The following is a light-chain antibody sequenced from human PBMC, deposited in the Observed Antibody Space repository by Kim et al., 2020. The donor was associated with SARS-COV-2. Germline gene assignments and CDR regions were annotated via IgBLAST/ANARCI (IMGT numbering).Light chain of an antibody. CDR1: QSVSSN. Sequence: SVCAEERATLPGRARQSVSSNTAWYQQKFGQAPRLLIYVASTRATGITARFSGSGSGTEFTLTISSLQSEDFAVYYCQQYNNWPYTFGQGTKLEI. CDR3: QQYNNWPYT. V-gene: IGKV3-15*01. J-gene: IGKJ2*01. CDR2: VAS.